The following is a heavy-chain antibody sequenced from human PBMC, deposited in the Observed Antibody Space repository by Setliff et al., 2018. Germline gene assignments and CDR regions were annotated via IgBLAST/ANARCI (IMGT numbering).Heavy chain of an antibody. Sequence: ASETLSLTCTVSGGSISSYYWSWIRQPPGKGLEWIGYIYYSGSTNYNPSLKSRVTISVDTSKNQFSLKLSSVTAADTAVFYCARLAPWSSSWPDYWGQGTLVTVSS. CDR2: IYYSGST. V-gene: IGHV4-59*08. D-gene: IGHD6-13*01. CDR1: GGSISSYY. J-gene: IGHJ4*02. CDR3: ARLAPWSSSWPDY.